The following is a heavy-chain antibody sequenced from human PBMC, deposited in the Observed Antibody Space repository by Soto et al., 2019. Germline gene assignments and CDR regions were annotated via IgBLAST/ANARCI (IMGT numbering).Heavy chain of an antibody. J-gene: IGHJ6*02. Sequence: SVKVSCKASGYTFTSYGISWVRQAPGQGLEWMGWISAYNGNTNYAQKLQGRVTMTTDTSTSTAYMELRSLRSDDTAVYYCARDRYSGYDFGGSVADVWGQGTTVTVYS. CDR2: ISAYNGNT. CDR1: GYTFTSYG. V-gene: IGHV1-18*01. D-gene: IGHD5-12*01. CDR3: ARDRYSGYDFGGSVADV.